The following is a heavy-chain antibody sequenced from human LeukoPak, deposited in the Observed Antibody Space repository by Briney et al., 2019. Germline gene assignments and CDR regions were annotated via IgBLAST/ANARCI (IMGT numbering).Heavy chain of an antibody. CDR3: ARHRSGNYGLKYYFDY. V-gene: IGHV4-34*01. CDR2: INHSGST. D-gene: IGHD1-26*01. CDR1: GGSFSGYY. Sequence: SETLPLTCAVYGGSFSGYYWSWIRQPPGKGLEWIGEINHSGSTNYNPSLKSRVTISVDTSKNQLSLKLSSVTAAYTAVYYCARHRSGNYGLKYYFDYWGQGTLVTVSS. J-gene: IGHJ4*02.